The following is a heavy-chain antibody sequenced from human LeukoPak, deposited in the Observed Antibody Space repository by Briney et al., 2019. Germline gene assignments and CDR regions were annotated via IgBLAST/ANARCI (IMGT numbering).Heavy chain of an antibody. CDR1: GFSLSTSGMC. CDR3: AHRQNYGDYPTS. CDR2: IDWDDDK. V-gene: IGHV2-70*12. Sequence: SGPTLVNPTQTLTLTCTFSGFSLSTSGMCVSWIRQPPGKALEWLALIDWDDDKYYSTSLKTRLTISKDTSKNQVVLTMTNMDPVDTATYYCAHRQNYGDYPTSWGQGTLVTVSS. D-gene: IGHD4-17*01. J-gene: IGHJ5*02.